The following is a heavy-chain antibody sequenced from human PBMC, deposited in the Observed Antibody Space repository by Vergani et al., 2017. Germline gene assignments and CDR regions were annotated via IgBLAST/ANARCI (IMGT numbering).Heavy chain of an antibody. J-gene: IGHJ5*01. Sequence: EVQLFESGGDLVQPGGSLRLSCAASGFTFNHYAMNWVRQAPGKGLEWVSGISGSGGSTYYAGSVKGRFTISRDNFKSTLYLQMNSLRAEDTAIYDCAKGGWNYWFNSWGQGTLVIVS. V-gene: IGHV3-23*01. CDR3: AKGGWNYWFNS. D-gene: IGHD1-1*01. CDR2: ISGSGGST. CDR1: GFTFNHYA.